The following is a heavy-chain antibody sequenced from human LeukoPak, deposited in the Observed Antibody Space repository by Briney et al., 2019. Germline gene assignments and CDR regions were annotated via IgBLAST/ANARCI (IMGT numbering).Heavy chain of an antibody. D-gene: IGHD3-3*01. Sequence: SQTLSLPCAISGDSVSSNGASWNWIRQSPSRGLEWLGRTYYRSQQWHSDYAPSVKGRITLNPDTSKNQFSLQLNSMTPEDTAVYYCGRATDFGVVTNWGQGTLVTVSS. CDR1: GDSVSSNGAS. V-gene: IGHV6-1*01. CDR3: GRATDFGVVTN. CDR2: TYYRSQQWHS. J-gene: IGHJ4*02.